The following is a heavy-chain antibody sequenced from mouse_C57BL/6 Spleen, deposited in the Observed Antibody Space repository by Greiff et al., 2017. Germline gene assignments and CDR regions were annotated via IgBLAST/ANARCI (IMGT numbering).Heavy chain of an antibody. Sequence: QVQLQQSGAELVRPGTSVKVSCKASGYAFTNYLIEWVKQRPGQGLEWIGVINPGSGGTNYNEKFKGKATLTADKSSSTAYMQLSSLTSEDSAVYFCARSPYYGSSYYFDYWGQGTTLTVSS. D-gene: IGHD1-1*01. V-gene: IGHV1-54*01. CDR2: INPGSGGT. CDR1: GYAFTNYL. CDR3: ARSPYYGSSYYFDY. J-gene: IGHJ2*01.